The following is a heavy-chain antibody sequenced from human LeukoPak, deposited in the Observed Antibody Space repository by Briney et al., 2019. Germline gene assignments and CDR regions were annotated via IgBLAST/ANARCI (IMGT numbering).Heavy chain of an antibody. CDR1: GFTFSSYN. V-gene: IGHV3-21*01. D-gene: IGHD1-20*01. CDR3: ARVSITGTTYNHFDN. J-gene: IGHJ4*02. CDR2: ISSRSSYI. Sequence: GGSLRLSCAASGFTFSSYNMNWVRQAPRQELEWVSSISSRSSYIYYADSVKGRFTISRDNAKNSLYLQMNSLRDEDTAVYYCARVSITGTTYNHFDNWGQGTLVTVSA.